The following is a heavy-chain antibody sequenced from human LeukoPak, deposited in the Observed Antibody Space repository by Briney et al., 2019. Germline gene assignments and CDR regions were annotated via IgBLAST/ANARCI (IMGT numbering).Heavy chain of an antibody. V-gene: IGHV3-30*02. J-gene: IGHJ6*03. D-gene: IGHD3-22*01. Sequence: GGSLRLSCAASGFTFSSYGMHWVRQAPGKGLEWVAFIRYDGNNKYYAASVKGRFTVSRDNSKNTLYLQMNSLRAEDTAVYYCAKVAGDYYDSSGYYSGLYYYYYYMDVWGKGTTVTISS. CDR2: IRYDGNNK. CDR1: GFTFSSYG. CDR3: AKVAGDYYDSSGYYSGLYYYYYYMDV.